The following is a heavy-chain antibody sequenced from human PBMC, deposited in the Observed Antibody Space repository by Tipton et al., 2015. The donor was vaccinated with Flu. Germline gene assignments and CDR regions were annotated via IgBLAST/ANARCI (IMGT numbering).Heavy chain of an antibody. CDR3: VKDVRSSPGGIDY. J-gene: IGHJ4*02. CDR1: GFTFDDYA. D-gene: IGHD1-26*01. CDR2: IGWNGGDV. Sequence: SLRLSCAASGFTFDDYAMHWVRQAPGKGLEWVSGIGWNGGDVGYADSVKGRFTISRDNAKNSLYLEMNSLRDEDTALYHCVKDVRSSPGGIDYWGQGTLVTVSS. V-gene: IGHV3-9*01.